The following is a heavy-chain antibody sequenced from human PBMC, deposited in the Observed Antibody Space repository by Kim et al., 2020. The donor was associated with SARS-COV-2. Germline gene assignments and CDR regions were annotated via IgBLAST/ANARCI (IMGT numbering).Heavy chain of an antibody. J-gene: IGHJ4*02. CDR3: AKAPYGARSLDY. V-gene: IGHV3-23*01. D-gene: IGHD4-17*01. Sequence: YYAESVKGRFTISRDNFKNTLLLQMNSLIAEDTSVYYCAKAPYGARSLDYWGQGTLVTVSS.